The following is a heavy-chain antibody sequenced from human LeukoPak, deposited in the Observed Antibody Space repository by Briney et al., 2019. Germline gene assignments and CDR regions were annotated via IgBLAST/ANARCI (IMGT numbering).Heavy chain of an antibody. CDR1: GFIFSSYV. CDR3: AKLPGRAADY. CDR2: ISDSGGVT. Sequence: PGGSLRLSCAASGFIFSSYVMNWVRQAPGKGLEWVSGISDSGGVTYYADSVKGRFTISRDNSKNTLYLQMNSLRAEDTAVYYCAKLPGRAADYWGQGTLVTVSS. J-gene: IGHJ4*02. V-gene: IGHV3-23*01.